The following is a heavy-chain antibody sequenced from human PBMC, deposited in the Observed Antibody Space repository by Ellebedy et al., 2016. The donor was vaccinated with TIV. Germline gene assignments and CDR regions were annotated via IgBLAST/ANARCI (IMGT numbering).Heavy chain of an antibody. CDR1: GYSFTSHW. CDR2: IYPGDSET. CDR3: ARQAITTTSDFDN. J-gene: IGHJ4*02. D-gene: IGHD4-11*01. Sequence: GESLKISCKGSGYSFTSHWIGWVRQMPGKGLEWMGVIYPGDSETKYSPSFQGQVTISADKSINTAYLQWSSLKASDSAVYYCARQAITTTSDFDNWGQGTLVTVSP. V-gene: IGHV5-51*01.